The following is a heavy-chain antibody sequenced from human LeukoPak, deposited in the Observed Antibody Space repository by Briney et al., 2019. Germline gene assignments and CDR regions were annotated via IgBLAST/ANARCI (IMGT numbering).Heavy chain of an antibody. CDR1: GGSISSYY. V-gene: IGHV4-59*08. Sequence: SETLSLTCTVSGGSISSYYWSWIRQPPGKGLEWIGYIYYSGSTNYNPSLKSRVTISVDTSKNQFSLKLSSVTAADTAVYYCARSAGDYFDYWGQGTLVTVSS. CDR3: ARSAGDYFDY. D-gene: IGHD2-8*02. CDR2: IYYSGST. J-gene: IGHJ4*02.